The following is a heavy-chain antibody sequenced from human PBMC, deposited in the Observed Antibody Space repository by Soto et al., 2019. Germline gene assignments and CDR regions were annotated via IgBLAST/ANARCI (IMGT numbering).Heavy chain of an antibody. CDR1: GLTFSNFA. Sequence: GGSLRLSCAASGLTFSNFAMNWVRQAPGKGLEWVAFIPYDGTNKHYADSVKGRFTISRDNAKNTLYLQMNSLRSEDTGVYYCATEKTMDVWGQGTTVTVSS. CDR3: ATEKTMDV. CDR2: IPYDGTNK. V-gene: IGHV3-30-3*01. J-gene: IGHJ6*02.